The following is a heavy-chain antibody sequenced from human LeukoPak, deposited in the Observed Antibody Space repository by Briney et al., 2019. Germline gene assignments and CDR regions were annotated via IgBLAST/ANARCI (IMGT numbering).Heavy chain of an antibody. CDR1: GGSLSSGSYC. D-gene: IGHD1-26*01. J-gene: IGHJ4*02. CDR2: IYTSGST. Sequence: SETLSLTCTVSGGSLSSGSYCWGWIRQPAGKGLEWLGRIYTSGSTNYNPSLKSRVTISVDTSKNQFSLKLSSVTAADTAVYYCARERYSGSYGYWGQGTLVTVSS. V-gene: IGHV4-61*02. CDR3: ARERYSGSYGY.